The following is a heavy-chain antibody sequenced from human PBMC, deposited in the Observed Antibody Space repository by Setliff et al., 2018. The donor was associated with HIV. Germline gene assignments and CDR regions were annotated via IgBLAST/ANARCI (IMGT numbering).Heavy chain of an antibody. CDR3: ARGFKRYNSPCRFDP. CDR1: GYPISSGYY. J-gene: IGHJ5*02. CDR2: IYHSGTT. D-gene: IGHD5-12*01. Sequence: PSETLSLTCTVSGYPISSGYYWGWIRQPPGKGLEWIGSIYHSGTTYYNPSLKSRVTISVDTSKNQFSLKLSSATAADTAVYYCARGFKRYNSPCRFDPWGPGTLVTVSS. V-gene: IGHV4-38-2*02.